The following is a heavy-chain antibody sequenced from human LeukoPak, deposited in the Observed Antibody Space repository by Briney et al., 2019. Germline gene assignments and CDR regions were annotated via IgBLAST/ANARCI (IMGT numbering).Heavy chain of an antibody. CDR3: AKGFPTDDFWSGYYTSAHSYYGMDV. CDR2: VSYDGSTQ. CDR1: GFTFSNYG. D-gene: IGHD3-3*01. V-gene: IGHV3-30*18. J-gene: IGHJ6*02. Sequence: PGGSLRLSCAASGFTFSNYGMSWVRQGPGKGLEWVAVVSYDGSTQYYSDSVKGHFTVSRDNSKNTLYLQMNSLRAEDTAVYYCAKGFPTDDFWSGYYTSAHSYYGMDVWGQGTTVTVSS.